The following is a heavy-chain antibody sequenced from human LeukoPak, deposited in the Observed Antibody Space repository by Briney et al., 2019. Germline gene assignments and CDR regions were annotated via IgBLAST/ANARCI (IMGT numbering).Heavy chain of an antibody. CDR1: GYTFTSYA. J-gene: IGHJ4*02. CDR3: ARDRASGTYCLDY. CDR2: ISAYNGNT. V-gene: IGHV1-18*01. D-gene: IGHD1-26*01. Sequence: ASVKVSCKASGYTFTSYAIGWVRQAPGQGLEWMGWISAYNGNTNYAQKLQGRVTMTTDTSTSTAYMELRNLRSDDTAVYYCARDRASGTYCLDYWGQGTLVTVSS.